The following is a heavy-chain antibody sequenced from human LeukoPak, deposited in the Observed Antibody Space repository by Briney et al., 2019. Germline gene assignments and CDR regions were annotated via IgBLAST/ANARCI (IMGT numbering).Heavy chain of an antibody. CDR2: IYPSDGST. CDR1: GYSFTSNY. J-gene: IGHJ4*02. Sequence: ASVKVSCKASGYSFTSNYIHWVRQAPGQGLEWMGMIYPSDGSTSYAQKFQGRVTVTRDTSTSTVHMELSGLRSEDTAVYYCARDQEAFDYWGQGTLVTVSS. V-gene: IGHV1-46*01. CDR3: ARDQEAFDY.